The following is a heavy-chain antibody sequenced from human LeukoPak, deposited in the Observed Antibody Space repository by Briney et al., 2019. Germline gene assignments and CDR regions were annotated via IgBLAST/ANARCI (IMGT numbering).Heavy chain of an antibody. CDR2: IYPSDGST. CDR1: GYSFTSNY. J-gene: IGHJ4*02. Sequence: ASVKVSCKASGYSFTSNYIHWVRQAPGQGLEWMGMIYPSDGSTSYAQKFQGRVTVTRDTSTSTVHMELSGLRSEDTAVYYCARDQEAFDYWGQGTLVTVSS. V-gene: IGHV1-46*01. CDR3: ARDQEAFDY.